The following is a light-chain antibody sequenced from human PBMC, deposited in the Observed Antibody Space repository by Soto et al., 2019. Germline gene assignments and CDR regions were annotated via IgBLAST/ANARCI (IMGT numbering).Light chain of an antibody. CDR2: DAS. Sequence: GERATLSCRASQSVSSYLAWYQQKPGQAPRLLIYDASNRATGIPARFSGSGSGTDFTLTVSSLEPEDFAVYYCQQRSNWPITFGQGTRLEIK. V-gene: IGKV3-11*01. CDR3: QQRSNWPIT. J-gene: IGKJ5*01. CDR1: QSVSSY.